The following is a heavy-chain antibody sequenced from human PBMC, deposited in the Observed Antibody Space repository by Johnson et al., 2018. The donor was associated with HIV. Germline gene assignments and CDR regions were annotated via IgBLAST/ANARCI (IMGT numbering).Heavy chain of an antibody. Sequence: VQLVESGGGLVQPGGSLRLSCAASQFMFSRYWMTWVRQAPGKGLEWVANINQDGSEKHYVASVKGRFHISRDNSKNTLYLQINSLRPEDTAGYYCARLPSGYSRDDLDIWGQGTMVTVS. V-gene: IGHV3-7*01. CDR1: QFMFSRYW. CDR2: INQDGSEK. D-gene: IGHD5-18*01. CDR3: ARLPSGYSRDDLDI. J-gene: IGHJ3*02.